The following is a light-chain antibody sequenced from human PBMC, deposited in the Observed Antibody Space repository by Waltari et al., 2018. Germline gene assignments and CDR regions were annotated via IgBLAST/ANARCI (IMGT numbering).Light chain of an antibody. Sequence: QSVLTQPPSVSGAPGQGVTISCTGNSSNIGAGYDVHWYQLLPGTAPRLLIYVNSRRPSGVPDRFSGSRSGTSASLAITGLRPEDEADYYCQSYDSSLSGRVFGGGTKLTVL. CDR1: SSNIGAGYD. CDR2: VNS. V-gene: IGLV1-40*01. J-gene: IGLJ2*01. CDR3: QSYDSSLSGRV.